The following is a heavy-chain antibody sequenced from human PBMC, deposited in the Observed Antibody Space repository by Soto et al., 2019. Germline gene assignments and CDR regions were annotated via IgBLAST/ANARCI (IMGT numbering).Heavy chain of an antibody. J-gene: IGHJ4*02. CDR1: GFTLTTFG. D-gene: IGHD6-13*01. V-gene: IGHV3-33*01. CDR3: ARDRSLGIAAAGLDY. CDR2: ISYAGSNK. Sequence: PGGSLRLSCEASGFTLTTFGIHWVRQAPGKGLECVAVISYAGSNKYIEDPFRGRFTISRENSKTMVYLKIKSLRVDDTAVYYCARDRSLGIAAAGLDYWGPGTLVTFSS.